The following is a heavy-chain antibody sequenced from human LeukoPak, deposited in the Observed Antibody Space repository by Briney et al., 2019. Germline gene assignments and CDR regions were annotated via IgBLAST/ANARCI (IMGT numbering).Heavy chain of an antibody. CDR1: GYTFTGYY. CDR3: ARDGGSGSYYVYGMDV. V-gene: IGHV1-2*04. J-gene: IGHJ6*02. Sequence: ASVKVSCKASGYTFTGYYMHWVRQAPGQGLEWMGWINPNSGGTNYAQKFQGWVTMTRDTSISTAYMELSRLRSDDTAVYYCARDGGSGSYYVYGMDVWGQGTTVTVSS. D-gene: IGHD3-10*01. CDR2: INPNSGGT.